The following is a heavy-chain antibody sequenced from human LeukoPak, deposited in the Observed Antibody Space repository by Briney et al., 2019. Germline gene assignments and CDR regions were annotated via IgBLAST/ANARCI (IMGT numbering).Heavy chain of an antibody. Sequence: ASVKVSCKASGYTFTSYYMHWVRHAPGQGLEWMGIINPSGGSTSYAQNFQGRVTMTRDTSTSTVYMELSSLRSEDTGVYYCARDRVLGDSPSYYYYGMDVWGQGTTVTVSS. D-gene: IGHD2-21*02. CDR3: ARDRVLGDSPSYYYYGMDV. CDR2: INPSGGST. V-gene: IGHV1-46*01. J-gene: IGHJ6*02. CDR1: GYTFTSYY.